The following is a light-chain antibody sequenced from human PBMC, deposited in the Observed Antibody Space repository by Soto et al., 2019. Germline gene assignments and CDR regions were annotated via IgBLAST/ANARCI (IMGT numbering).Light chain of an antibody. CDR3: QQYYSTPYT. J-gene: IGKJ2*01. CDR1: QSVLYNSNNKNY. V-gene: IGKV4-1*01. CDR2: WAS. Sequence: DIVMTQSPDSLAVSLGERATINCKSSQSVLYNSNNKNYLAWYQQNPGQPPKLLIYWASTREAGVPDRFSGSGSGTDFTLSISSLQAEDVAVYYCQQYYSTPYTFGQGTKLEI.